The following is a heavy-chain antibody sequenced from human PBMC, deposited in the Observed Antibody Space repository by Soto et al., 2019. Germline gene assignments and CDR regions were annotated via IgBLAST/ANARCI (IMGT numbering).Heavy chain of an antibody. CDR3: ARGGAAADYNWFDP. D-gene: IGHD6-13*01. Sequence: SETLSLTCTVSGGSISSGDYYWSWIRQPPGKGLEWIGYIYYSGSTYYNPSLKSRVTISVDTSKNQFSLKLSSVTAADTAVYYCARGGAAADYNWFDPWGQGTLVTVSS. J-gene: IGHJ5*02. V-gene: IGHV4-30-4*01. CDR1: GGSISSGDYY. CDR2: IYYSGST.